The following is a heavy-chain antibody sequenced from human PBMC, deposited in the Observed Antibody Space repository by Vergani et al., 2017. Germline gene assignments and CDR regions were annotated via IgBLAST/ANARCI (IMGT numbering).Heavy chain of an antibody. Sequence: QVQLQESGPGLVKPSQTLSLTCTVSGGSINSHNYYWSWIRQPAGKGLEWIGRIHTSGSTNYNPSLKSRVTMSEDTSKNQFSLNLTSVTAADTAVYFCARGSCLGGSCYKPRFDYWGQGTAVTVSP. D-gene: IGHD2-15*01. J-gene: IGHJ4*02. CDR3: ARGSCLGGSCYKPRFDY. CDR1: GGSINSHNYY. V-gene: IGHV4-61*02. CDR2: IHTSGST.